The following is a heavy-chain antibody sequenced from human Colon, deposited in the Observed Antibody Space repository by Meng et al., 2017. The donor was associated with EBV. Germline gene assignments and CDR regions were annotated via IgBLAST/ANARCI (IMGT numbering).Heavy chain of an antibody. Sequence: VPGSRPGRVAPSGTLPLTRAVSDGSMSTSDLWSWVRQPPGKGLEWIGEIYRGGGTNYNPSFKSRVTISVDTSNNHFSLKLSYVTAADTAVYYCARVRVIPAAVGFDYWGQGTLVTVSS. D-gene: IGHD2-2*01. J-gene: IGHJ4*02. CDR3: ARVRVIPAAVGFDY. CDR1: DGSMSTSDL. V-gene: IGHV4-4*02. CDR2: IYRGGGT.